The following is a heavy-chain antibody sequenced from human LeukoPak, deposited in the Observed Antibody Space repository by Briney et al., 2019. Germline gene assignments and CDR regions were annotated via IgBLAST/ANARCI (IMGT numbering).Heavy chain of an antibody. J-gene: IGHJ3*01. Sequence: SGPTLVKPTQTLTLTCTFSGFSLSNSEVGVGWIRQPPGKALEWLAVIHWDDDKRFSRSLRNRLTITKDTAKNQVVLTLSNMDPVDTGTYHCARTRSSGYYDAFDVWGQGAMVIVSS. CDR3: ARTRSSGYYDAFDV. CDR1: GFSLSNSEVG. CDR2: IHWDDDK. D-gene: IGHD3-22*01. V-gene: IGHV2-5*02.